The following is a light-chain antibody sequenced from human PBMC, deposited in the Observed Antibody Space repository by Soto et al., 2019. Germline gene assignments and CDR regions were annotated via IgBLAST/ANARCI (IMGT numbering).Light chain of an antibody. CDR2: DVT. V-gene: IGLV2-14*03. CDR3: NSYRSSDTLE. CDR1: SSDVGGYNY. J-gene: IGLJ2*01. Sequence: QSALTQPASVSGSPGQSITISCTGTSSDVGGYNYVSWYQQHPGKAPKLMIYDVTNRPSGVSNRFSGSKSGNTASLTISGLQAEDEADYYCNSYRSSDTLEFGGGTKVTVL.